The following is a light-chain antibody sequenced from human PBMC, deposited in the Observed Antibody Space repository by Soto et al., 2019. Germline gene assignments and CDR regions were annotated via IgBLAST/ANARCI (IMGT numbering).Light chain of an antibody. V-gene: IGKV3-11*01. Sequence: EIVLTQSPATLSLSPGERATLSCRASQSVSSYLAWYQQKPGQAPRLLIYDASNRATGIPARFSGSGSGTDFTLTISSLEPEDFAFYYCQQRSNWPPITFGQGTRLEL. J-gene: IGKJ5*01. CDR1: QSVSSY. CDR2: DAS. CDR3: QQRSNWPPIT.